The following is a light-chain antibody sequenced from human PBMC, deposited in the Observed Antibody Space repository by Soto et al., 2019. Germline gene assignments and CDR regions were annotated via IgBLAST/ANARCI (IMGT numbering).Light chain of an antibody. J-gene: IGKJ1*01. CDR3: QQRSNWPPWT. V-gene: IGKV3-11*01. CDR1: ESISIY. Sequence: EIVLTQSPATLSLSPGERATLSCRASESISIYLAWYQQKPGQAPRLLIYDASNRATCIPARFSASGSGTDFTLTISSLEPEDFAVYYCQQRSNWPPWTFVQGTKVEI. CDR2: DAS.